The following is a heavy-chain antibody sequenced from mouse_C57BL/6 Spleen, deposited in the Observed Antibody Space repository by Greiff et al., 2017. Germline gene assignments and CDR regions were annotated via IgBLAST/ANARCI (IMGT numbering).Heavy chain of an antibody. CDR2: ISSGGSYT. D-gene: IGHD3-2*02. CDR1: GFTFSSYG. CDR3: ARQLDSSGYFDY. V-gene: IGHV5-6*01. Sequence: EVKLMESGGDLVKPGGSLKLSCAASGFTFSSYGMSWVRQTPDKRLEWVATISSGGSYTYYPDSVKGRFTISRDNAKNTLYLQMSSLKSEDTAMYYCARQLDSSGYFDYWGQGTTLTVSS. J-gene: IGHJ2*01.